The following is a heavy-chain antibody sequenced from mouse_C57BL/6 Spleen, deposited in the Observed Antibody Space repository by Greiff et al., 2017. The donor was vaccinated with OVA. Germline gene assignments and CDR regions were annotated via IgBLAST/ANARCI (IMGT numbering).Heavy chain of an antibody. CDR1: GFSLTSYG. Sequence: VQLQQSGPGLVAPSQSLSITCTVSGFSLTSYGVHWVRQPPGKGLEWLVVIWSDGSTTSNSALTSTLRLSKDNSKSQVCLKMNMRQTDDTAMYYCARQGGYDYAMDYWGQGTSVTVSS. CDR2: IWSDGST. CDR3: ARQGGYDYAMDY. V-gene: IGHV2-6-1*01. D-gene: IGHD3-1*01. J-gene: IGHJ4*01.